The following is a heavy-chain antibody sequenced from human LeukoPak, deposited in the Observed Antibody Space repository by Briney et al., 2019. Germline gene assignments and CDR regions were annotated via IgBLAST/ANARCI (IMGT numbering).Heavy chain of an antibody. CDR2: IYSGGST. V-gene: IGHV4-4*07. Sequence: SETLSLTCIVSGGSIRNYYWSWIWQPAGRGLEWIGRIYSGGSTDYHPSLKSRLTMSVDTSKNQFSLKLSSVTAADTAVYYCARTFYSGSGRGYYFDYWGQGTLVTVSS. CDR3: ARTFYSGSGRGYYFDY. CDR1: GGSIRNYY. J-gene: IGHJ4*02. D-gene: IGHD6-13*01.